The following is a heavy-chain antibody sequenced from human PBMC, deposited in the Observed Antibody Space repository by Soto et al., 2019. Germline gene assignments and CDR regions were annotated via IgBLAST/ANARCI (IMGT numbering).Heavy chain of an antibody. D-gene: IGHD2-2*01. V-gene: IGHV4-30-2*01. CDR1: GGSISSGGYS. CDR3: AGVPDR. CDR2: IYHSGNT. Sequence: QLQLQESGSGLVKPSQTLSLTCAVSGGSISSGGYSWSWIRQPPGKGREWIGYIYHSGNTYYNPSLXRXXTIQVDRSNNHFSLKLSSVTAADTAVYYGAGVPDRWGQVTLVTVSS. J-gene: IGHJ5*02.